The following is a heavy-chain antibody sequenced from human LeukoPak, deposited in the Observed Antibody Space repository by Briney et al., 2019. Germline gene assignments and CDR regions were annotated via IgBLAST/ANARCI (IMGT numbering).Heavy chain of an antibody. J-gene: IGHJ4*02. D-gene: IGHD1-1*01. CDR3: AREGELDNQYYFDY. CDR1: GFTVSSNY. Sequence: WGSLRLSCAASGFTVSSNYMSWVRQAPGKGLEWVSVIYSGGSTYYADSVKGRFTISRDNSKNTLYLQMNSLRAEDTAVYYCAREGELDNQYYFDYWGQGTLVTVSS. CDR2: IYSGGST. V-gene: IGHV3-66*01.